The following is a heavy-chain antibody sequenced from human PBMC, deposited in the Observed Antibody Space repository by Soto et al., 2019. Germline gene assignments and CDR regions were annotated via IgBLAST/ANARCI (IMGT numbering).Heavy chain of an antibody. V-gene: IGHV3-23*01. CDR3: ARSLGDHWDEYYFDY. J-gene: IGHJ4*02. D-gene: IGHD1-1*01. Sequence: VQVLESGGDLVQPGGSLRLSCAASGFTFTGYSMSWVRQAPGKGLEWVSGISGTGYSTYYADTVHGRFTISRDNSKNMLYLEMDSLRAEDTALYYCARSLGDHWDEYYFDYWGQGTLVTVSS. CDR1: GFTFTGYS. CDR2: ISGTGYST.